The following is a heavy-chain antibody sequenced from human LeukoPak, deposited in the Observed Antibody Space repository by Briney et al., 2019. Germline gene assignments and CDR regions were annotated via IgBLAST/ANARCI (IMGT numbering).Heavy chain of an antibody. Sequence: PSETLSLTCTVSGGSISSYYWSWIRQPPGKGLEWIGYIYYSGSTNYNPSLKSRVTISVDTSKNQFSLELSSVTAADTAVYYCARLYSSGWYYFDYWGQGTLVTVSS. D-gene: IGHD6-19*01. J-gene: IGHJ4*02. CDR2: IYYSGST. CDR3: ARLYSSGWYYFDY. CDR1: GGSISSYY. V-gene: IGHV4-59*08.